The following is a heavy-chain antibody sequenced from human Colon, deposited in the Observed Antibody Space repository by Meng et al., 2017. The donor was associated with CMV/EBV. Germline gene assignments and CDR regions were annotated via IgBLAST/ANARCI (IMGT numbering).Heavy chain of an antibody. Sequence: GESLKISCAASGFDFSDYYMTWVRQAPGKGLEWVSSISSSSSYIYYADSVKGRFTISRDNAKNSLYLQMNSLRAEDTAVYYCARFHSSSSPLPGLLFDYWGQGTLVTVSS. V-gene: IGHV3-21*01. CDR3: ARFHSSSSPLPGLLFDY. J-gene: IGHJ4*02. D-gene: IGHD6-6*01. CDR2: ISSSSSYI. CDR1: GFDFSDYY.